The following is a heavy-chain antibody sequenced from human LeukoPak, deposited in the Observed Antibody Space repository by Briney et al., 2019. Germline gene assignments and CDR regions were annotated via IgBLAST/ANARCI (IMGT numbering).Heavy chain of an antibody. J-gene: IGHJ4*02. Sequence: GRSLTLSCAASGFTFSSFGMHWVRQAPGKGLEWVAVIWYDASNKYYADSVKGRFTISRDNSKNTLYLQMNSPRDDDTAVYYCVRGVGVSRFNYLDSWGQGTLVIVSS. V-gene: IGHV3-33*01. D-gene: IGHD6-13*01. CDR3: VRGVGVSRFNYLDS. CDR2: IWYDASNK. CDR1: GFTFSSFG.